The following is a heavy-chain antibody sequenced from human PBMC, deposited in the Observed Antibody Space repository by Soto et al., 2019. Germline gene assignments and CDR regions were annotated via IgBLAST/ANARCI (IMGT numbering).Heavy chain of an antibody. CDR1: GFTLSGYA. CDR2: ISSNGVGT. Sequence: EVQLAESGGGLAQPGGSLRLSCAASGFTLSGYAMDWVRQAPGKGLEYVSGISSNGVGTYSANSVQGRFTISRDNSKNTVYLQMGSLRPEDMAVYYCARRARPDFYYMDVLGKGTTVTVSS. CDR3: ARRARPDFYYMDV. J-gene: IGHJ6*03. D-gene: IGHD6-6*01. V-gene: IGHV3-64*01.